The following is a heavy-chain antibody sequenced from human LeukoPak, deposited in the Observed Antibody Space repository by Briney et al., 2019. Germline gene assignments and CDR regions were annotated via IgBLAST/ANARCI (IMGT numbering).Heavy chain of an antibody. CDR1: GFTFSSYS. CDR3: ARDNRSYDFWSGYYSHGMDV. Sequence: SGGSLRLSCAASGFTFSSYSMNWVRQAPGKGLEWVSSISSSSSYIYYADSVKGRFTISRDNAKNSLYLQMNSLRAEDTAVYYCARDNRSYDFWSGYYSHGMDVWGQGTTVTVSS. V-gene: IGHV3-21*01. D-gene: IGHD3-3*01. J-gene: IGHJ6*02. CDR2: ISSSSSYI.